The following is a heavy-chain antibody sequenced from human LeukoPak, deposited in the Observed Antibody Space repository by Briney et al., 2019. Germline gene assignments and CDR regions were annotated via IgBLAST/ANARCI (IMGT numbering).Heavy chain of an antibody. CDR1: GFTLTIYG. CDR3: ARECPGDFGAFDI. CDR2: IWYDGSNK. Sequence: GGSLRLSCAASGFTLTIYGMHCVPQAPGKGLEWVAVIWYDGSNKYYADSVKGRFTISRDNSKNTLYLQMNSRRAEDTAVYYCARECPGDFGAFDIWGQGTMVTVSS. J-gene: IGHJ3*02. V-gene: IGHV3-33*08. D-gene: IGHD3-10*01.